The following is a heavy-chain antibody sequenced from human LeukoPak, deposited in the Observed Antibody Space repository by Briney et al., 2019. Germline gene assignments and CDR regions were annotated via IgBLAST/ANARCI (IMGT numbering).Heavy chain of an antibody. CDR2: IFYTGST. Sequence: SETLSLTCSVPVDSPFADFRCWIRQPPGKGLEWIGYIFYTGSTTYNPSLKSRLTMSMDTSKKQFSLRLSSLTAADTAVYFCASHLGPARGFDYWGRGTLVTVSS. CDR3: ASHLGPARGFDY. CDR1: VDSPFADF. D-gene: IGHD3-10*01. J-gene: IGHJ4*02. V-gene: IGHV4-59*01.